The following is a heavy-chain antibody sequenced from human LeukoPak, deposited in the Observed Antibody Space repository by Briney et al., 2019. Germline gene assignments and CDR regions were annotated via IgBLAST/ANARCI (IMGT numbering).Heavy chain of an antibody. V-gene: IGHV3-48*03. Sequence: GGSLRLSCTVSGFTFSSYEMNWVRQAPGQGLGRVSYISSSGSTIYYANSVKGRFIISRDNAKNSLYLQMNSLRADDTAVYYCARYETGYLDYWGQGTLVTVSS. CDR1: GFTFSSYE. CDR3: ARYETGYLDY. D-gene: IGHD1-1*01. J-gene: IGHJ4*02. CDR2: ISSSGSTI.